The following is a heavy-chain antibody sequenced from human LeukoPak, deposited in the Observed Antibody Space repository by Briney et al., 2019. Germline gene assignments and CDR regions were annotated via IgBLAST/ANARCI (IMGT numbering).Heavy chain of an antibody. D-gene: IGHD2-2*01. CDR1: GGSISSGSTG. Sequence: SQTLSLTCPVSGGSISSGSTGWSWIRQPAGKGLEWIGRIYTSGSTNYNPSLKSRVTISVETSKNQFSLKLSSVTAADTAVYYCARVRTIVVVVHYYYYMDVWGKGTTVTVSS. CDR3: ARVRTIVVVVHYYYYMDV. V-gene: IGHV4-61*02. J-gene: IGHJ6*03. CDR2: IYTSGST.